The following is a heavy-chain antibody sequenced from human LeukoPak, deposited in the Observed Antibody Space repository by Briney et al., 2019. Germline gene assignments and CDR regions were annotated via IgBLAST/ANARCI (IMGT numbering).Heavy chain of an antibody. Sequence: GGSLRLSCAASGFTFSSHWMNWVRQAPGKGLEWVSVIYSGGSTYYADSVKCRFTISRDNSKNTLYLQMNSLRAEDTAVYYCVRGRSGSYIDYWGEGTLVTVSS. D-gene: IGHD1-26*01. CDR2: IYSGGST. J-gene: IGHJ4*02. CDR1: GFTFSSHW. CDR3: VRGRSGSYIDY. V-gene: IGHV3-66*01.